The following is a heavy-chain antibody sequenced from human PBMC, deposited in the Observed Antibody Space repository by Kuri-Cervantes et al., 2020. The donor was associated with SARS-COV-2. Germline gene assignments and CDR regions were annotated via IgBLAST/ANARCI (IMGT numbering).Heavy chain of an antibody. J-gene: IGHJ4*02. Sequence: GESLKISCAASGFTFSGYSMNWIRQAPGKGLEWVASIDSSSYYIYHADSVKGRLTISRDNAKTSLYLQMNSLKIEDTAVYYCARDTSTALDYWGRGTLVTVSS. CDR3: ARDTSTALDY. CDR2: IDSSSYYI. D-gene: IGHD2-2*01. CDR1: GFTFSGYS. V-gene: IGHV3-21*04.